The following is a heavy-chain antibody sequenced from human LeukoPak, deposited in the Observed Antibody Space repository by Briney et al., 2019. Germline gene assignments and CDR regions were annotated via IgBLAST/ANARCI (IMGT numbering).Heavy chain of an antibody. CDR1: GLTFRNYG. CDR3: ARDGLRGNNWFDP. V-gene: IGHV3-33*01. D-gene: IGHD5-24*01. J-gene: IGHJ5*02. CDR2: IWYDASEK. Sequence: GGSLRLSCAASGLTFRNYGMHWVRQAPGKGLEWVAVIWYDASEKYYLDSVKGRFTISRDNSKNTLDLQMNSLRAADTAVYYCARDGLRGNNWFDPWGQGTLVTVSS.